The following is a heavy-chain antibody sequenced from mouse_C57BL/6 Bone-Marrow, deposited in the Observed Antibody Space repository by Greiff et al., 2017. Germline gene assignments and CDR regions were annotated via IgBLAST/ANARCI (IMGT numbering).Heavy chain of an antibody. D-gene: IGHD1-1*01. V-gene: IGHV1-81*01. CDR3: AMSFYDGSTCDY. J-gene: IGHJ2*01. CDR2: IYPRSGNT. Sequence: QVQLQQSGAELARPGASVKLSCKASGYTFTSYGISWVKQRTGQGLEWIGEIYPRSGNTYYNEKFKGKATLTADKSSSTAYMELRSLTSEDSAVYFCAMSFYDGSTCDYWGQGATLTVSS. CDR1: GYTFTSYG.